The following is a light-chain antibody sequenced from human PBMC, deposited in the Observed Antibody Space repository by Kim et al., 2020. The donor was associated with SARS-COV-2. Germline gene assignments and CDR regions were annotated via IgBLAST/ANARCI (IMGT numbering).Light chain of an antibody. J-gene: IGLJ2*01. CDR2: GKN. Sequence: VALGQTVSISCTADILRSYYATWYQQKPGQAPLLIIYGKNNRPSGIPDRFSGSCSGSTSSLTITGTQAGDEADYYCNSRDSNDNVVFGGGTQLTVL. CDR3: NSRDSNDNVV. CDR1: ILRSYY. V-gene: IGLV3-19*01.